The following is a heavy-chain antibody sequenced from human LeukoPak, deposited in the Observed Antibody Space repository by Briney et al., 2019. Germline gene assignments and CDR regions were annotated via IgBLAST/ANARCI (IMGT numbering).Heavy chain of an antibody. J-gene: IGHJ3*02. V-gene: IGHV4-59*01. CDR3: ARGKTYYDISKDAFDI. CDR1: SGSISSYY. Sequence: PSETLSLTCTDSSGSISSYYWSWIRQPPGKGLEWIGYIYYSGSTNYNPSLKSRVTISVDTSKNQFSLKLSSVTAADTAVYYCARGKTYYDISKDAFDIWGQGTMVTVSS. CDR2: IYYSGST. D-gene: IGHD3-22*01.